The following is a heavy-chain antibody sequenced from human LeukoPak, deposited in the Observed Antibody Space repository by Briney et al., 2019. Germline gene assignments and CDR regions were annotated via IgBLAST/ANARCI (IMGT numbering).Heavy chain of an antibody. V-gene: IGHV1-69*13. J-gene: IGHJ4*02. D-gene: IGHD3-10*01. Sequence: RASVKVSCKASGYTFTSYDISWVRQAPGQGLEWMGGIIPIFGTANYAQKFQGRVTITADESTSTAYMELSSLRSEDTAVYYCARARGVISARPDYWGQGTLVTVSS. CDR1: GYTFTSYD. CDR3: ARARGVISARPDY. CDR2: IIPIFGTA.